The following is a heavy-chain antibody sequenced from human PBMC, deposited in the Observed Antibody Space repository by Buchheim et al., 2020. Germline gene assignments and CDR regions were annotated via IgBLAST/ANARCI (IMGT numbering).Heavy chain of an antibody. CDR2: INPNSGGT. D-gene: IGHD2-15*01. J-gene: IGHJ4*02. CDR1: GYTFTGYY. CDR3: ARETLVAATDGTDYYFDY. V-gene: IGHV1-2*04. Sequence: QVQLVQSGAEVKKPGASVNVSCKASGYTFTGYYMHWVRQAPGQGLEWMGWINPNSGGTNYAQKFQGWVTMTRDTSISTAYMELSRLRSDDTAVYYCARETLVAATDGTDYYFDYWGQGTL.